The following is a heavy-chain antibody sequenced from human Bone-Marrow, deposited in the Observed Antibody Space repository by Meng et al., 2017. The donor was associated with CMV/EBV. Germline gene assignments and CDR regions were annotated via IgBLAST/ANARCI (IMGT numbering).Heavy chain of an antibody. J-gene: IGHJ2*01. D-gene: IGHD3-22*01. Sequence: SYAMHWVRQAAGKGLEWVAVISYDGSNKDYADSVKGRFTISRDNSKNTLYLQMNSLRAEDTAVYYCAKFSVVTMIVVVRGDWYFDLWGRGTLVTVSS. CDR2: ISYDGSNK. V-gene: IGHV3-30-3*02. CDR1: SYA. CDR3: AKFSVVTMIVVVRGDWYFDL.